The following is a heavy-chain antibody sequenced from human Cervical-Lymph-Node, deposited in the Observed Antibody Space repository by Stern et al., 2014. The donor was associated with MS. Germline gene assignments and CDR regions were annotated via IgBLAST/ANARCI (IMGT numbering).Heavy chain of an antibody. CDR3: ARGNYGSGSYYNPKWFDP. CDR2: ISGGSSFI. V-gene: IGHV3-21*01. Sequence: VQLVESGGGLVKPGGSLRLSCAASGFSFSSYDMPWVRQAPGKGLEWVSSISGGSSFIYYGDSVKGRFTISRDNAKNSLYLQMNSLRAEDTAVYYCARGNYGSGSYYNPKWFDPWGQGTQVTVSS. J-gene: IGHJ5*02. D-gene: IGHD3-10*01. CDR1: GFSFSSYD.